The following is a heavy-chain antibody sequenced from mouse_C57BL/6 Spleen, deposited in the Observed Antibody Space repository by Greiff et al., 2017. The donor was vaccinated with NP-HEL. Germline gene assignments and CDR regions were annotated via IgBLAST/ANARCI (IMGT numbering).Heavy chain of an antibody. D-gene: IGHD2-2*01. V-gene: IGHV1-53*01. J-gene: IGHJ3*01. Sequence: QVQLKQPGTELVKPGASVKLSCKASGYTFTSYWMHWVKQRPGQGLEWIGNINPSNGGTNYNEKFKSKATLTVDKSSSTAYMQLSSLTSEDSAVYYCARSTRYGYDPFAYWGQGTLVTVSA. CDR1: GYTFTSYW. CDR3: ARSTRYGYDPFAY. CDR2: INPSNGGT.